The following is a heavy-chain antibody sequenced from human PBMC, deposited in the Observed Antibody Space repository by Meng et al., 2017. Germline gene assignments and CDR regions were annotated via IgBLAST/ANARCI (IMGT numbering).Heavy chain of an antibody. CDR1: GYTLTSYA. V-gene: IGHV7-4-1*02. Sequence: VEVGQAGSEFVEPGALVSVSCKASGYTLTSYAINWLRQAPGQGLQWMGWIDTNTCNPSYVPGFTGRLVFSLDTSVSTAYLQISGLKADDTAVYYCTRDGYSDCSRTSCFDSWGQGTLVTVSS. CDR2: IDTNTCNP. D-gene: IGHD2-2*01. J-gene: IGHJ4*02. CDR3: TRDGYSDCSRTSCFDS.